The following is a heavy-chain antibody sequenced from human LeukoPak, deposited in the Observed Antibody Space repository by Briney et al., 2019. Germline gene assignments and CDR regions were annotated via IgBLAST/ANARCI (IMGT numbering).Heavy chain of an antibody. CDR2: ISPYSGNT. J-gene: IGHJ4*02. CDR1: GYNFRDFD. D-gene: IGHD3-16*01. V-gene: IGHV1-18*01. Sequence: ASVKVSCKASGYNFRDFDISWVRQAPGQGLEWMGWISPYSGNTNHAQRLQVRFTMTTDTSTNTAYMELGSLTSDDTAVYYCTRVAKWGNYYFDYWGQGTLVAVSS. CDR3: TRVAKWGNYYFDY.